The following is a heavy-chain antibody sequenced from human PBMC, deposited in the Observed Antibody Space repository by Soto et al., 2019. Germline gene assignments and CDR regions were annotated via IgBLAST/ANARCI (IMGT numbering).Heavy chain of an antibody. D-gene: IGHD1-26*01. J-gene: IGHJ5*02. CDR1: GYSFTDYY. CDR3: ARGGPDSWNPAGGWVYP. CDR2: INPASRGI. V-gene: IGHV1-2*02. Sequence: QVQLVQSGAEVKTPGASVTISCKASGYSFTDYYIHWVRQAPGQGLEWMGWINPASRGIKYAQKFQVRVTMTMDTSIKAVYMEPVRLTYDDAAVYYCARGGPDSWNPAGGWVYPWGQGNLVTVCS.